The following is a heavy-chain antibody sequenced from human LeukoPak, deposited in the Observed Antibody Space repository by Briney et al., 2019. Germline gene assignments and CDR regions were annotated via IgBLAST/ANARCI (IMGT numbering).Heavy chain of an antibody. V-gene: IGHV4-4*02. D-gene: IGHD6-19*01. J-gene: IGHJ4*01. CDR3: ASFLIAVAGIRNYFDY. CDR2: IYHSGST. CDR1: GGSISSSNW. Sequence: SETLSLTCAVSGGSISSSNWWSWVRQPPGKGLEWIGEIYHSGSTNYNPSLKSRVTISVDKSKNQFSLKLSSVTAADTAVYYCASFLIAVAGIRNYFDYWGQEPWSPPPQ.